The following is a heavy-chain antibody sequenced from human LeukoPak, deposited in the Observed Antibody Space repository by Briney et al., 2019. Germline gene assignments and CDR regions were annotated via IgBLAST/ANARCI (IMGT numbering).Heavy chain of an antibody. CDR1: GFTFSDYY. CDR2: ISYSGST. Sequence: GSLRLSCAASGFTFSDYYMSWIRQPPGKGLEWIGIISYSGSTYYNPSLKSRVTISVDTSKNQFSLKLSSVTAADTAVYYCARLNRGINAAHFDYWGQGTLVTVSS. D-gene: IGHD6-25*01. V-gene: IGHV4-39*01. CDR3: ARLNRGINAAHFDY. J-gene: IGHJ4*02.